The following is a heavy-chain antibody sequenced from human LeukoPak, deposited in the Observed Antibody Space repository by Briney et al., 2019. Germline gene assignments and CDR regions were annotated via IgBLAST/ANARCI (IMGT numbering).Heavy chain of an antibody. J-gene: IGHJ3*02. D-gene: IGHD3-22*01. CDR1: GGSISSSSYY. CDR2: IYYSGST. V-gene: IGHV4-39*07. Sequence: SETLSLTCTVSGGSISSSSYYWGWIRQPPGKGLEWIGSIYYSGSTYYNPSLRSRVTISVDTSKNQFSLKLSSVTAADTAVYYCARAPSIDSSGYRIGGAFDIWGQGTMVTVSS. CDR3: ARAPSIDSSGYRIGGAFDI.